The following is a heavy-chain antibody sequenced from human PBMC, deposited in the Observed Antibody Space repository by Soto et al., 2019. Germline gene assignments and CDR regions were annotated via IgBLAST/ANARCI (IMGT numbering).Heavy chain of an antibody. CDR1: GGSISSGGYY. CDR3: ARESQDSGRFYYYYGMDV. CDR2: IYYSGST. V-gene: IGHV4-31*03. D-gene: IGHD5-12*01. J-gene: IGHJ6*02. Sequence: QVQLQESGPGLVKPSQTLSLTCTVSGGSISSGGYYWSWIRQHPGKGLEWIGYIYYSGSTYYNPYLKSRATISVDTSKNQFSLKLSSVTAADTAVYYCARESQDSGRFYYYYGMDVWGQGTTVTVSS.